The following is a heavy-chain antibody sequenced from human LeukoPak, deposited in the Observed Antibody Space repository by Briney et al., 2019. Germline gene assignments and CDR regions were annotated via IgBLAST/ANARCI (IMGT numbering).Heavy chain of an antibody. J-gene: IGHJ4*02. CDR1: GFTFSTYA. Sequence: QTGGSLRLSCAASGFTFSTYAMSWVRQAPGKGLEWVSVISGSGGGTYYADSVKGRFTISRDNSKNTVYLQMNSLRAEDTAVYYCAKVHLPAATGDFDYWGQGTLVTVSS. CDR2: ISGSGGGT. V-gene: IGHV3-23*01. CDR3: AKVHLPAATGDFDY. D-gene: IGHD2-2*01.